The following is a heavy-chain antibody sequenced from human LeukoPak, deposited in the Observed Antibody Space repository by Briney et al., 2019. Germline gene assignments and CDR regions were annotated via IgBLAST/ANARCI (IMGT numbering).Heavy chain of an antibody. CDR1: GFTFSSYW. V-gene: IGHV3-7*01. J-gene: IGHJ6*02. CDR3: ARERAYCSSTSCQYTFYYYYGMDV. Sequence: GGSLRLSCAASGFTFSSYWMSWVRQAPGKGLEWVANIKQDGSEKYYVDSVKGRFTISRDNAKNSLYLQMNSLRAEDTAVYYCARERAYCSSTSCQYTFYYYYGMDVWGQGTTVTVSS. CDR2: IKQDGSEK. D-gene: IGHD2-2*01.